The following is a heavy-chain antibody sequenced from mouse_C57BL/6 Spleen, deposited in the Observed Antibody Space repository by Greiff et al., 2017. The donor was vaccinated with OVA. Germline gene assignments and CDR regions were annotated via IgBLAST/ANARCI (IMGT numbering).Heavy chain of an antibody. CDR1: GFTFSDYG. CDR3: ARPFITTVVAPFAS. J-gene: IGHJ3*01. CDR2: ISSGSSTI. D-gene: IGHD1-1*01. Sequence: EVQRVESGGGLVKPGGSLKLSCAASGFTFSDYGMHWVRQAPEKGLEWVAYISSGSSTIYYADTVKGRFTISRDNAKNTLFLQMTSLRSEDTAMYYCARPFITTVVAPFASGAKGLWSLSLQ. V-gene: IGHV5-17*01.